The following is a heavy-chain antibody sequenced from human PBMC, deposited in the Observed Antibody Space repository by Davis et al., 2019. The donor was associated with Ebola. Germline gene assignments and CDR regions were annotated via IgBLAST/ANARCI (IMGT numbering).Heavy chain of an antibody. J-gene: IGHJ6*02. CDR2: ISSSSSYI. CDR1: GFTFSSYS. V-gene: IGHV3-21*01. CDR3: ARGLQTRWRVGWGMDV. Sequence: PGGSLRLSCAASGFTFSSYSMNWVRQAPGKGLEWVSSISSSSSYIYYADSVKGRFTISRDNAKNSLYLQMSSLRAEDTAVYYCARGLQTRWRVGWGMDVWGQGTTVTVSS. D-gene: IGHD3-16*01.